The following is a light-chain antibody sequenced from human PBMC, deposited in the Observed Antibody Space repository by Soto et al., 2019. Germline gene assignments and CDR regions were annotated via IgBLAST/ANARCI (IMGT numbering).Light chain of an antibody. CDR1: QSVTSN. CDR2: RAS. Sequence: EVVMTQSPGAVSVSPGERATLSCRASQSVTSNVAWYQQKPGQAPRLLIYRASARATGVPARFSGSGSGTEFTLTISSLQSEDVAVYYCQQYYTTPLTFGGGTKVDI. J-gene: IGKJ4*01. V-gene: IGKV3-15*01. CDR3: QQYYTTPLT.